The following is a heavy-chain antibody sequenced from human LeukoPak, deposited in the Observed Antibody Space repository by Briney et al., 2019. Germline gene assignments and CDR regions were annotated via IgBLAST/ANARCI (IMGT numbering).Heavy chain of an antibody. D-gene: IGHD3-10*01. CDR2: ISGDGGST. CDR1: GFTFDDYA. V-gene: IGHV3-43*02. Sequence: GGFLRLSCAASGFTFDDYAMHWVRQAPGKGLEWVSLISGDGGSTYYADSVKGRFTISRDNSKNSLYLQMNSLRTEDTALYYCAKDWSLSTLGYFDYWGQGTLVTVSS. CDR3: AKDWSLSTLGYFDY. J-gene: IGHJ4*02.